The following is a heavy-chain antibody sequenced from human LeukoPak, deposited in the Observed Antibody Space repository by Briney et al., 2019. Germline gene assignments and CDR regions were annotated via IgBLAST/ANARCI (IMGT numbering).Heavy chain of an antibody. CDR2: DYSGGDT. V-gene: IGHV3-53*01. CDR3: ARNSGWYGVS. J-gene: IGHJ4*02. CDR1: GGSFSGYY. D-gene: IGHD6-19*01. Sequence: PSETLSLTCAVYGGSFSGYYWSWIRQAPGKGLEWVSSVDYSGGDTHYADSVMGRFTISRDNSKNTLYLQLNSLSADDTAVYYCARNSGWYGVSWGQGTLVTVSS.